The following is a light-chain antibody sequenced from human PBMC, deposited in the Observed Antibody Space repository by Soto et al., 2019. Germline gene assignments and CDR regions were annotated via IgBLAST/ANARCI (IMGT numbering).Light chain of an antibody. V-gene: IGLV2-14*01. CDR2: EVS. CDR3: SSYTSRSTPLV. CDR1: SRDVGNYIY. J-gene: IGLJ1*01. Sequence: QAVVTQPASVSGSPGQSITISCTGTSRDVGNYIYVSWYQQLPGKAPKLIIYEVSNRPSGISIRFSGSKSGNTASLTISGLQAEDEGDYYCSSYTSRSTPLVFGTGTKLTVL.